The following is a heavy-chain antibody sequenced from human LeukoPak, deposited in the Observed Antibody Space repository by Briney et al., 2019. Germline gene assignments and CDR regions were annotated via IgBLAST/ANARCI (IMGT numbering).Heavy chain of an antibody. Sequence: GGSLRLSCAASGFTSSSHWMSWVRQAPGKGLEWVANIKQDGSEKYYVDSVKGRFTISRDNAKNSLYLQMNSLRAEDTAVYYCASHSEVAGGFGESIDYWGQGTLVTVSS. D-gene: IGHD3-10*01. J-gene: IGHJ4*02. CDR2: IKQDGSEK. CDR1: GFTSSSHW. CDR3: ASHSEVAGGFGESIDY. V-gene: IGHV3-7*01.